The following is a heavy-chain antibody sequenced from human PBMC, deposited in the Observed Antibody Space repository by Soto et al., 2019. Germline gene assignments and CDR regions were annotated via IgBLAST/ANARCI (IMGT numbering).Heavy chain of an antibody. D-gene: IGHD3-22*01. V-gene: IGHV1-69*13. CDR1: GGTFSSYA. CDR3: ARNYDSSGFNGAFDI. J-gene: IGHJ3*02. CDR2: IIPIFGTA. Sequence: SVKVSCKASGGTFSSYAISWVRQAPGQGLEWMGGIIPIFGTANYAQKFQGRVTITADESTSTAYMELSSLRSEDTAVYYCARNYDSSGFNGAFDIWGQGTLVTVSS.